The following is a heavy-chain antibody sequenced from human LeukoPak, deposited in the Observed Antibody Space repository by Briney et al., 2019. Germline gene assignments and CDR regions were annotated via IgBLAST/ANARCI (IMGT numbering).Heavy chain of an antibody. CDR2: INPSGGIT. V-gene: IGHV1-46*01. D-gene: IGHD3-3*01. CDR3: AREDYDVWSGRTYYFDN. Sequence: ASVKVSCKASGYTFTGYYMHWVRQAPGQGLEWMGLINPSGGITTYAQKFQGRITMTRDMSTTTVYMDLSSLTSEDSALYYCAREDYDVWSGRTYYFDNWGQGTPVTVSS. CDR1: GYTFTGYY. J-gene: IGHJ4*02.